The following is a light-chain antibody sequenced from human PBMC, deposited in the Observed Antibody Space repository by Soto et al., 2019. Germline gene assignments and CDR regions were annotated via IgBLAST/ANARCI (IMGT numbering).Light chain of an antibody. CDR1: QSVSNT. Sequence: DIVMTQSPATPSVSPGERVTLSCRASQSVSNTLAWYQHKPGQAPRLLIYGASTRAAGIPARFSGSGSGTDFTLTISSLQSEDFAVYYCQQYNNWPPYTFGQGTKLEIK. CDR3: QQYNNWPPYT. J-gene: IGKJ2*01. V-gene: IGKV3D-15*01. CDR2: GAS.